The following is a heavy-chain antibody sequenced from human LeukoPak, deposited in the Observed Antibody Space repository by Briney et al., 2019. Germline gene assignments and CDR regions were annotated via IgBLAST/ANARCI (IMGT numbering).Heavy chain of an antibody. J-gene: IGHJ3*02. CDR3: ARRRKYYYGSGSQNLGAFDI. CDR2: INHSGST. V-gene: IGHV4-34*01. CDR1: GGSFSGYY. Sequence: SETLSLTCAVYGGSFSGYYWSWIRQPPGKGLEWIGEINHSGSTNYNPSLKSRVTISVDTSKNQFSLKLSSVTAADTAVYYCARRRKYYYGSGSQNLGAFDIWGQGTMVTVSS. D-gene: IGHD3-10*01.